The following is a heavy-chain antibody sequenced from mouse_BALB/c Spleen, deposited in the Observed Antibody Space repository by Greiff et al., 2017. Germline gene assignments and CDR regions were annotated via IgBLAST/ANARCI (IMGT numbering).Heavy chain of an antibody. CDR2: ISSGSSTI. CDR3: ARRLPPYYAMDY. V-gene: IGHV5-17*02. J-gene: IGHJ4*01. D-gene: IGHD2-2*01. Sequence: EVQLQQSGGGLVQPGGSRKLSCAASGFTFSSFGMHWVRQAPEKGLEWVAYISSGSSTIYYADTVKGRFTISRDNPKNTLFLQMTSLRSEDTAMYYCARRLPPYYAMDYWGQGTSVTVSS. CDR1: GFTFSSFG.